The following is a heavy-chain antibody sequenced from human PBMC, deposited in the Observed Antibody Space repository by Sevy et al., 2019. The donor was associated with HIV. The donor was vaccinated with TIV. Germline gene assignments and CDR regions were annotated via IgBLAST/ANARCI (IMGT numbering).Heavy chain of an antibody. CDR2: IWFDGSNE. V-gene: IGHV3-33*01. J-gene: IGHJ4*02. Sequence: GGSLRLSCAASGFSFSSYGMHWVRQAPGKGLEWLAVIWFDGSNEYYADSVKGRFTISRDIAKNTLYLQMNSLRAEDTAVYYCARLFYGSADYWGQGTLVTVSS. CDR1: GFSFSSYG. CDR3: ARLFYGSADY. D-gene: IGHD3-10*01.